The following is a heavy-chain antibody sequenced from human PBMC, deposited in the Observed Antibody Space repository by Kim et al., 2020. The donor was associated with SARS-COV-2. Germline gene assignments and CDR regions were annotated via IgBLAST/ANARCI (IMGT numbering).Heavy chain of an antibody. D-gene: IGHD4-17*01. CDR3: ASFRYGDYYYYSVMDV. J-gene: IGHJ6*02. CDR1: GGTFSSYA. CDR2: IIPILGIA. Sequence: SVKVSCKASGGTFSSYAISWVRQAPGQGLEWMGRIIPILGIANYAQKFQGRVTITADKSTSTAYMELSSLRSEDTAVYHCASFRYGDYYYYSVMDVWGQ. V-gene: IGHV1-69*04.